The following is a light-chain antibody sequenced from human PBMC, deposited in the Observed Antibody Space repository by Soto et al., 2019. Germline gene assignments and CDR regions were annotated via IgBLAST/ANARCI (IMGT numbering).Light chain of an antibody. CDR3: QQYGSSPFT. CDR1: QSVRSGY. V-gene: IGKV3-20*01. J-gene: IGKJ2*01. CDR2: GAS. Sequence: EIVVTQSPGTLSLSPGERATLSCRASQSVRSGYLAWYQQKPGQAPRLLMYGASQRATGIPDRFSGGGSGTDFTLTISRLEPEDFAVYYCQQYGSSPFTFGQGTKLEIK.